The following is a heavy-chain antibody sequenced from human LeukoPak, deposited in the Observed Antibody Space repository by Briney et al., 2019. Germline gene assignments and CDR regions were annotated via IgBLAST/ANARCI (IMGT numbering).Heavy chain of an antibody. CDR2: IYHTGTA. CDR1: GGSIGNFY. D-gene: IGHD1-26*01. J-gene: IGHJ5*02. CDR3: ARQNPGAEGQGLDT. V-gene: IGHV4-59*08. Sequence: SETPSLTCTVSGGSIGNFYWSWIRQPPGKGLDWIGYIYHTGTASYNPSLKSRVTISVDTSRNQFSLKLASVTAADTAVYYCARQNPGAEGQGLDTWGQGALVTVSS.